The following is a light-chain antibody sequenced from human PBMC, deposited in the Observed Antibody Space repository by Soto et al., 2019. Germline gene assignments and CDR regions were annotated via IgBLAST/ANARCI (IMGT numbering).Light chain of an antibody. V-gene: IGKV1-5*01. CDR2: AAS. CDR3: QQYHNDWT. CDR1: QSVRTW. Sequence: IQMTQSPSTLSASSGDSVSLTCRASQSVRTWFAWYQQKPGKAPKLLIFAASTLVRGVPSRLSGRGSGTEFTLTISSLQADDYATFYCQQYHNDWTFGQGTKVDIK. J-gene: IGKJ1*01.